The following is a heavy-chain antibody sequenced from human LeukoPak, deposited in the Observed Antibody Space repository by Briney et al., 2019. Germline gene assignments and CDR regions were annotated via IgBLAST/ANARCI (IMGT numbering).Heavy chain of an antibody. Sequence: PGGSLRLSCAASGFTFSNAGMSWVRQAPGKGLEWVGSIKSKTDGGTTDYAAPVKGRFTISRDDSKNTLYLQMNSLKTEDTAVYYCTTVVVLMVYAIDYWGQGTLVTVSS. D-gene: IGHD2-8*01. J-gene: IGHJ4*02. CDR2: IKSKTDGGTT. CDR3: TTVVVLMVYAIDY. V-gene: IGHV3-15*01. CDR1: GFTFSNAG.